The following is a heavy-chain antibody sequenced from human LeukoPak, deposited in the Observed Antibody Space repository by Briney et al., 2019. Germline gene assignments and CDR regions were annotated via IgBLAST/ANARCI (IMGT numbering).Heavy chain of an antibody. Sequence: SETLSLICTVSGYSISSGYYWGWIRQPPGKGLEWIGSIYHSGSTYYNPSLKSRVTISVDTSKNQFSLKLSSVTAADTAVYYCARPRGGLEVLVDYWGQGTLVTVSS. V-gene: IGHV4-38-2*02. CDR1: GYSISSGYY. J-gene: IGHJ4*02. CDR3: ARPRGGLEVLVDY. CDR2: IYHSGST. D-gene: IGHD2-15*01.